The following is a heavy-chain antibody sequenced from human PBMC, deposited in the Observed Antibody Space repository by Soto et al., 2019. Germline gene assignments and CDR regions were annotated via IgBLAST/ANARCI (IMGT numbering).Heavy chain of an antibody. CDR2: IKTRDAGERT. Sequence: EVQLVDSGGGLVKPGGSLRLSCEASGFSFSNAWMNWVRQAPGKGLEWVGRIKTRDAGERTNYAAPVQGRFTISRDDSKNTLYLQMHSLKTEDTAVYYCTTGSVEGFWGQGTTVTVSS. CDR1: GFSFSNAW. J-gene: IGHJ6*02. V-gene: IGHV3-15*07. D-gene: IGHD2-15*01. CDR3: TTGSVEGF.